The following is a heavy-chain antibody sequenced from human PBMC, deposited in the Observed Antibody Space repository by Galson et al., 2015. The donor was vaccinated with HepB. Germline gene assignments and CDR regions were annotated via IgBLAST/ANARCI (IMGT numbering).Heavy chain of an antibody. Sequence: FRTYTFHRFRQAPGKGLEWVALISSDGSKNNYADSARGRFTISRDNSWNTVYLQMSSLRPEDTAVYYCARAENCGGGECWLVDSWGLGTLVDVSS. CDR3: ARAENCGGGECWLVDS. CDR1: FRTYT. CDR2: ISSDGSKN. V-gene: IGHV3-30*04. J-gene: IGHJ5*01. D-gene: IGHD2-21*01.